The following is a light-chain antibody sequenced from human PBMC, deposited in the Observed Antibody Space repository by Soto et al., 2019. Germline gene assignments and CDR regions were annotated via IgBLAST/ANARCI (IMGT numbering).Light chain of an antibody. V-gene: IGLV2-8*01. CDR1: NSDVGGY. Sequence: QSALTQPPSASGSPGQSVTISCTGTNSDVGGYVSWYQQHPGKAPQLMIYEVSKRPSGVPDRFSGSKSGNTASLTVSGLQAEDEADYYCTSYAGSNNLLFGGGTKVTVL. J-gene: IGLJ2*01. CDR3: TSYAGSNNLL. CDR2: EVS.